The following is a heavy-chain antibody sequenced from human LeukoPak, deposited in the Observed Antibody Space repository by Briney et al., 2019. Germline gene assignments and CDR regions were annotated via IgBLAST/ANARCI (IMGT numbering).Heavy chain of an antibody. J-gene: IGHJ4*02. Sequence: GGFLRLSCAASGFTFSGYWMYWFRQAPGKGLAWVSRINGDGSATNYAGSMKGRFTISRDNAKNIVYLQMSSLRDDDTAVYYCARDLNWGQVDYWGQGTLVTVSS. CDR3: ARDLNWGQVDY. CDR2: INGDGSAT. CDR1: GFTFSGYW. D-gene: IGHD7-27*01. V-gene: IGHV3-74*01.